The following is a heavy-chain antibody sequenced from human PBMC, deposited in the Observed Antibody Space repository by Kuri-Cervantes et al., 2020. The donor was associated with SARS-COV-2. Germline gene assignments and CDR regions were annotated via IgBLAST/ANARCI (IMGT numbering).Heavy chain of an antibody. CDR3: ARDWRYYDSSGFYSYYFDS. CDR2: IYYSGST. V-gene: IGHV4-61*01. J-gene: IGHJ4*02. CDR1: GCSFSSDTYY. Sequence: GSLRLSCTVSGCSFSSDTYYWSWIRQPPGKGLEWIGYIYYSGSTNYNPSLKSRVTISVDTSKNQFSLKLNSVTAADTAVYYCARDWRYYDSSGFYSYYFDSWGQGTLVTVSS. D-gene: IGHD3-22*01.